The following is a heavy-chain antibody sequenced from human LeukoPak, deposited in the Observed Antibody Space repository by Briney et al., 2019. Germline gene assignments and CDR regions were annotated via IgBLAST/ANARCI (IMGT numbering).Heavy chain of an antibody. CDR3: ARGLLWFGTPHWFDP. D-gene: IGHD3-10*01. Sequence: SVKVSCKASGGTFSSYAISWVRQAPGQGLEWMGGIIPIFGTANYAQKFQGRVTITADESTSTAYMELSSLRSEDTAVYYCARGLLWFGTPHWFDPWGQGTLVTVSS. CDR2: IIPIFGTA. CDR1: GGTFSSYA. J-gene: IGHJ5*02. V-gene: IGHV1-69*01.